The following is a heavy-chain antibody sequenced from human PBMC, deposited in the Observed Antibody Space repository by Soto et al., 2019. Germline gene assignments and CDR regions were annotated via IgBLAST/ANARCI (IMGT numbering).Heavy chain of an antibody. J-gene: IGHJ4*02. CDR3: SRNPDTAMDFDF. CDR1: GFLLTNAKMG. V-gene: IGHV2-26*01. D-gene: IGHD5-18*01. Sequence: SGPTLVNPTETLTLTCTVSGFLLTNAKMGVSWIRQPPGKALEWLAHIFSNDVKSYTTSLKSRLTISKDTSNTQVVLTMTNMDPADTATYYCSRNPDTAMDFDFWGQGALVTVSS. CDR2: IFSNDVK.